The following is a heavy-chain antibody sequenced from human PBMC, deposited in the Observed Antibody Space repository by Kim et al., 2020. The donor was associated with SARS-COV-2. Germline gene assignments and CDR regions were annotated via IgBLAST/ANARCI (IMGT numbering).Heavy chain of an antibody. CDR3: ARARRYYDSSGYPGDAFDI. CDR2: IYYSGST. Sequence: SETLSLTCTVSGGSISSYYWSWIRQPPGKGLEWIGYIYYSGSTNYNPSLKSRVTISVDTSKNQFSLKLSSVTAADTAVYYCARARRYYDSSGYPGDAFDIWGQGTMVTVSS. CDR1: GGSISSYY. J-gene: IGHJ3*02. D-gene: IGHD3-22*01. V-gene: IGHV4-59*13.